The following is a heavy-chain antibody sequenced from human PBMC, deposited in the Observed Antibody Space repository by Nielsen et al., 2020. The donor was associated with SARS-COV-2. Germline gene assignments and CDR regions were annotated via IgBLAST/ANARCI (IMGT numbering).Heavy chain of an antibody. D-gene: IGHD6-19*01. CDR2: VNYRGGT. CDR3: ARETGPIAVAGKGDYYYYMDV. Sequence: SETLSLTCAVYGGSFSGYYWSWIRQPPGKGLEWIGEVNYRGGTNYNPSLKSRVTISVDTSKNQFSLKLSSVTAADTAVYYCARETGPIAVAGKGDYYYYMDVWGKGTTVTVSS. V-gene: IGHV4-34*01. CDR1: GGSFSGYY. J-gene: IGHJ6*03.